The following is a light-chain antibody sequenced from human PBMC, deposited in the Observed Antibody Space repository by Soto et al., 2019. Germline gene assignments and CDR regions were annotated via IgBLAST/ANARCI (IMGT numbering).Light chain of an antibody. Sequence: QSALTQPASVSGSPGQSITISCTGTSSDVGGYNYVSWYQQHPGKAPKLIIYDVNNRPSGVSNRFSGSKSGNTASLTISGLQAEDEADYYCSSYTTRSAVVFGGGTKVTVL. J-gene: IGLJ2*01. CDR2: DVN. CDR1: SSDVGGYNY. CDR3: SSYTTRSAVV. V-gene: IGLV2-14*01.